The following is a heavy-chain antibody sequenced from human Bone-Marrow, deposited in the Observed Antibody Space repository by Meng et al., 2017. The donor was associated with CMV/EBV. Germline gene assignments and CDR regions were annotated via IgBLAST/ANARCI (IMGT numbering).Heavy chain of an antibody. CDR2: IKSKTDGGTT. V-gene: IGHV3-15*01. D-gene: IGHD3-10*01. Sequence: GESLKISCAASGFTFSNAWMSWVRQAPGKGLEWVGRIKSKTDGGTTDYAAPVKGRFTISRDDSKNTLYLQMNSLKTEDTAVYYCATDRGGLFDYWGQGTLVTVSS. CDR3: ATDRGGLFDY. J-gene: IGHJ4*02. CDR1: GFTFSNAW.